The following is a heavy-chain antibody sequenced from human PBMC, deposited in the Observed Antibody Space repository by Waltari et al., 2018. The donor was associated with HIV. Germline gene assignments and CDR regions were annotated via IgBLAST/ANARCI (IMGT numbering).Heavy chain of an antibody. V-gene: IGHV3-9*01. Sequence: EVQLVESGGGLVQPGRSLRLSCAASGFTFDDYAMHWVRQAPGKGLEWVSGISWNSGSIGYADSVKGRFTISRDNAKNSLYLQMNSLRAEDTALYYCAKDGGRLHPALGYYYGMDVWGQGTTVTVSS. J-gene: IGHJ6*02. D-gene: IGHD4-4*01. CDR2: ISWNSGSI. CDR3: AKDGGRLHPALGYYYGMDV. CDR1: GFTFDDYA.